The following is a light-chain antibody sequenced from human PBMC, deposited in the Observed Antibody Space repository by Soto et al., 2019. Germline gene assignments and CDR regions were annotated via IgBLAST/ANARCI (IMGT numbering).Light chain of an antibody. V-gene: IGLV2-14*01. CDR1: SSDVGGYNY. CDR2: DVT. J-gene: IGLJ2*01. Sequence: QSALTQPASVSGSPGQSITISCTGTSSDVGGYNYVSWYQLHPGKAPKLMIYDVTNRPSGISNRFSGSKSGNTASLSISGLQAEDEADYYCSSYTRSSTVVFGGGTKLTVL. CDR3: SSYTRSSTVV.